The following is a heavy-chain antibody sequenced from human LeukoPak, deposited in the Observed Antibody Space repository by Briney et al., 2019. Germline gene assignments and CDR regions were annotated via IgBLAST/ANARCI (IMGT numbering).Heavy chain of an antibody. Sequence: EASVKVSCKASGYTFTGYYMHWVRQAPGQGLEWMGWINSNSGGTNYAQKFQGRVTMTRDTSISTAYMELSRLRSDDTAVYYCARDLAYGSVSGMDVWGQGTTVTVSS. CDR2: INSNSGGT. J-gene: IGHJ6*02. CDR3: ARDLAYGSVSGMDV. D-gene: IGHD2-21*01. CDR1: GYTFTGYY. V-gene: IGHV1-2*02.